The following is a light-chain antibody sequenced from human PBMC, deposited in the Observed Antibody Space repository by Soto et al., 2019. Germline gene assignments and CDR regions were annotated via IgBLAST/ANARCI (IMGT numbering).Light chain of an antibody. CDR3: QQYNSYSWT. CDR1: QSISSW. J-gene: IGKJ1*01. CDR2: KAS. V-gene: IGKV1-5*03. Sequence: DIQMTQSPSTLSASVGDRVTITCRACQSISSWLAWYQQKPGKAPKLLIYKASILESGVPSRFSGSESGTEFTLTISSLQPDDFATYYCQQYNSYSWTFGQGTKVEIK.